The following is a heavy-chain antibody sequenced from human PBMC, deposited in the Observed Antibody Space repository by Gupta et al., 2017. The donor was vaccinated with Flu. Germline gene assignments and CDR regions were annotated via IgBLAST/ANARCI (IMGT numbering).Heavy chain of an antibody. J-gene: IGHJ3*02. Sequence: EVQLVESGGGLVQPGGSLRLSCAASGFTFSTYWMHWVRQAPGKGLEWVSRIQSDGSSTTYADSVKGRFTISRDNAKNTLYLQLNSLRAEDTAVYYCAADGDRRGYYYAIDIWGQGTMVTVSS. V-gene: IGHV3-74*01. CDR2: IQSDGSST. CDR1: GFTFSTYW. CDR3: AADGDRRGYYYAIDI. D-gene: IGHD3-22*01.